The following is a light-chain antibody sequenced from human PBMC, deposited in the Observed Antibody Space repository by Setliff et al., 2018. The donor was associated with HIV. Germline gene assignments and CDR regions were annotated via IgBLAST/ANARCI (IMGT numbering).Light chain of an antibody. CDR3: TSYTGGNTRV. J-gene: IGLJ1*01. CDR2: NVN. Sequence: QSALTQPASVSGSPGQTITISCTGTSSDIGGYNYVSWYQQHPGEAPKLIIYNVNNRPSGVSSRYFGSKSGNTASLSISELRAEDETDYYCTSYTGGNTRVFGTGTKVTVL. V-gene: IGLV2-14*03. CDR1: SSDIGGYNY.